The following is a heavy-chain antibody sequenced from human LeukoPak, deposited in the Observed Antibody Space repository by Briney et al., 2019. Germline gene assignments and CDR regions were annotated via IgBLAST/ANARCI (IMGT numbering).Heavy chain of an antibody. V-gene: IGHV3-30*18. CDR1: GFTFSSYS. D-gene: IGHD1-26*01. Sequence: GGSLRLSCAASGFTFSSYSMHWVRQAPGKGLEWVAVISYDGSNKYYADSVKGRFTISRDNSKNTLYLQMNSLRAEDTAVYYCAKDPYGGSSGHFDYWGQGTLVTVSS. CDR2: ISYDGSNK. J-gene: IGHJ4*02. CDR3: AKDPYGGSSGHFDY.